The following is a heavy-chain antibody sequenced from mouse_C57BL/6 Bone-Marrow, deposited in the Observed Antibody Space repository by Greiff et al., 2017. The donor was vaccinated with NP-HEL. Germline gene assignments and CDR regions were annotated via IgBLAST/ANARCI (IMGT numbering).Heavy chain of an antibody. CDR2: IYPGDGDT. CDR1: GYAFSSSW. V-gene: IGHV1-82*01. J-gene: IGHJ3*01. D-gene: IGHD1-1*01. CDR3: ASPRGYYYGSREPLFAY. Sequence: QVQLQQSGPELVKPGASVKISCKASGYAFSSSWMNWVKQRPGKGLEWIGRIYPGDGDTNYNGKFKGKATLTADKSSSTAYMQLSSLTSEDSAVYFCASPRGYYYGSREPLFAYWGQGTLVTVSA.